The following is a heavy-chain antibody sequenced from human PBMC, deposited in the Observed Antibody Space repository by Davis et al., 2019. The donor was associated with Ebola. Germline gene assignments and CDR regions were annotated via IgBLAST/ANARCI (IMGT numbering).Heavy chain of an antibody. CDR3: AKGSTRQGFLEWLSLYMDV. D-gene: IGHD3-3*01. V-gene: IGHV3-23*01. CDR2: ISGSGGST. CDR1: GFTFSSYA. Sequence: PGGSLRLSCAASGFTFSSYAMSWVRQAPGKGLEWVSAISGSGGSTYYADSVKGRFTISRDNSKNTLYLQMNSLRAEDTAVYYCAKGSTRQGFLEWLSLYMDVWGKGTTVTVSS. J-gene: IGHJ6*03.